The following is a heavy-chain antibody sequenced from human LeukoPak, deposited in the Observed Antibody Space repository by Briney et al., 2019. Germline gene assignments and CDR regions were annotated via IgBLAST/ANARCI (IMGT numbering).Heavy chain of an antibody. CDR3: TRDPILGAPDYFDY. J-gene: IGHJ4*02. CDR2: TSPDEGLK. V-gene: IGHV3-30*04. Sequence: GRSLRLSCAASGFTFANYVTHWVRQAPGKGLEWVAVTSPDEGLKFYGDSVRGRFTISRDNSKNTMYLQMNNLREEDTAVYYCTRDPILGAPDYFDYWGQGTLVTVSS. D-gene: IGHD1-26*01. CDR1: GFTFANYV.